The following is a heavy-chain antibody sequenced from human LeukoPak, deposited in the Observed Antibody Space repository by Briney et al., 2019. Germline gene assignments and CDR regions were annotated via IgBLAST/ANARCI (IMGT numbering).Heavy chain of an antibody. Sequence: SGTLSLTCAVSGGSISSGGYSWSWIRQPPGKGLEWIGYIYHSGSTYYNPSLKSRVTISVDRSKNQFSLKLSSVTAADTAVYYCARLYDSSGYRTLYFDYWGQGTLVTVSS. J-gene: IGHJ4*02. CDR3: ARLYDSSGYRTLYFDY. CDR2: IYHSGST. D-gene: IGHD3-22*01. CDR1: GGSISSGGYS. V-gene: IGHV4-30-2*01.